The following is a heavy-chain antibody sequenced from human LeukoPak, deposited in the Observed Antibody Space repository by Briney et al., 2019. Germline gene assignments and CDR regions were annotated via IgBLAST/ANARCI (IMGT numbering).Heavy chain of an antibody. CDR3: ARDLRQYYYDSSGYYDY. Sequence: GGSLRLSCAASGFTFDDYAMHWVRQAPGKGLEWVSGISWNSGSIGYADSVKGRFTISRDNAKNSLYLQMNSLRAEDTAVYYCARDLRQYYYDSSGYYDYWGQGTLVTVSS. J-gene: IGHJ4*02. V-gene: IGHV3-9*01. CDR1: GFTFDDYA. CDR2: ISWNSGSI. D-gene: IGHD3-22*01.